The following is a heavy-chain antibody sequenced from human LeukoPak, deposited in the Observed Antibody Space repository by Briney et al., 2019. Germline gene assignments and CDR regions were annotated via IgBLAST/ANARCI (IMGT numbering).Heavy chain of an antibody. D-gene: IGHD3-22*01. J-gene: IGHJ4*02. CDR2: IYTSGST. Sequence: SETLSLTCTVSGGSISSYYWSWIRQPAGKGLEWIGRIYTSGSTNYNPSLKSRVTMSVDTSKNQFSLKLSSVTAADAAVYYCARDPDYDSSGYYFDYWGQGTLVTVSS. CDR1: GGSISSYY. V-gene: IGHV4-4*07. CDR3: ARDPDYDSSGYYFDY.